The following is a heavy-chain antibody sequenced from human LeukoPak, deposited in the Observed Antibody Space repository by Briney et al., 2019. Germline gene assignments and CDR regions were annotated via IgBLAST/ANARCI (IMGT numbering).Heavy chain of an antibody. Sequence: TSSETLSLTCTVSGGSISSSSYCWGWLRQPPGKGLEWIGSIYYSGSTYYNPSLKSPVTISVDTSKNQFSLKLSSVAAADTAVYYCARHVVVVTSRSPGYFDYWGQGTLVTVSS. D-gene: IGHD2-21*02. J-gene: IGHJ4*02. CDR2: IYYSGST. CDR3: ARHVVVVTSRSPGYFDY. V-gene: IGHV4-39*01. CDR1: GGSISSSSYC.